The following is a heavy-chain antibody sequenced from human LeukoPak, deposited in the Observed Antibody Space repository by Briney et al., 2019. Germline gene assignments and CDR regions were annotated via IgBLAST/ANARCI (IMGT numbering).Heavy chain of an antibody. D-gene: IGHD4-11*01. V-gene: IGHV1-46*01. CDR1: GYTFTSYY. CDR3: ARAGTSVTNWFDP. CDR2: INPSGGST. J-gene: IGHJ5*02. Sequence: ASVKVTCKASGYTFTSYYMHWVRQAPGQGLEWMGIINPSGGSTSYAQKFQGRVTMTRDTSTGTVYMELSSLRSEDTAVYYCARAGTSVTNWFDPWGQGTLVTVSS.